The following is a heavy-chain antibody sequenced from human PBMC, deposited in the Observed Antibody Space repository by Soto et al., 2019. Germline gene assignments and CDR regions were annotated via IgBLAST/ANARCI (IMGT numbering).Heavy chain of an antibody. CDR2: INAGNGNT. D-gene: IGHD6-13*01. Sequence: ASLKASSKDPGYAFTSYAMHWVRQAPGQRLEWMGWINAGNGNTKYSQKFQGRVTITRDTSASTAYMELSSLRSEDTAVYYCARPHFSSSYYFDYWGQGTLVNVSS. CDR3: ARPHFSSSYYFDY. V-gene: IGHV1-3*01. J-gene: IGHJ4*02. CDR1: GYAFTSYA.